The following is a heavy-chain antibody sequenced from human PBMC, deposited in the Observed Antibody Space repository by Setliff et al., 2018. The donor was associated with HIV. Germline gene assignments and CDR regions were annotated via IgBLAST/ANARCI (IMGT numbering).Heavy chain of an antibody. Sequence: GGSLRLSCVASGLPFYNYWMTWLRRAPGKGLEWVSGISGSGGSTYYADSVKGRFTISRDNSKNTLYLQMNSLRAEDTAVYYCAKQYSMYYYYYMDVWGKGTTVTVSS. J-gene: IGHJ6*03. CDR2: ISGSGGST. D-gene: IGHD6-6*01. V-gene: IGHV3-23*01. CDR3: AKQYSMYYYYYMDV. CDR1: GLPFYNYW.